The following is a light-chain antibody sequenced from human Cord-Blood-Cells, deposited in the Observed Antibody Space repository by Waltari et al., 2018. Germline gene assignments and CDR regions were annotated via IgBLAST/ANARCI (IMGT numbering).Light chain of an antibody. CDR3: QQYGSSPWT. Sequence: EIVLTQAPGTLSLSPVERATLSCRASQSVSSSYLAWYQQKPGQAPRLLIYGASSRATGIPDRFSGIGSGTDFTLTISRLEPEDFAVYYCQQYGSSPWTFGQGTKVEIK. J-gene: IGKJ1*01. CDR1: QSVSSSY. CDR2: GAS. V-gene: IGKV3-20*01.